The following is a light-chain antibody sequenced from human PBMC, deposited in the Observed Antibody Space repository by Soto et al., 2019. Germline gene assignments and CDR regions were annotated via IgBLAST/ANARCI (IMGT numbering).Light chain of an antibody. V-gene: IGLV1-51*01. CDR1: STNIGNNY. CDR2: DNN. Sequence: QSVLTQPPSVSAAPGQKVTISCSGSSTNIGNNYVSWYQQLPGTAPKLLIYDNNKRPSGIRDRFSGSKSGTSATLGITGLQTGDEADYYCGTWDSSLSAVIFGGGTKLTVL. J-gene: IGLJ2*01. CDR3: GTWDSSLSAVI.